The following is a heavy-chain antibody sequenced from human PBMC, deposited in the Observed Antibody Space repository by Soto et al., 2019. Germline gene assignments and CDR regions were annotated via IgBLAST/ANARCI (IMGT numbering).Heavy chain of an antibody. Sequence: DVQLLESGGDLVQPGGSLRLSCAASGFTFSNYVMTWVRQAPGKGLEYVSSITASGNIDAYADSVRGRFTNSRDNSRDTLSLQLSSLRVEDTAIYYCAKGSSREGYTWGQGTLVTVSS. V-gene: IGHV3-23*01. D-gene: IGHD5-12*01. CDR1: GFTFSNYV. CDR2: ITASGNID. CDR3: AKGSSREGYT. J-gene: IGHJ1*01.